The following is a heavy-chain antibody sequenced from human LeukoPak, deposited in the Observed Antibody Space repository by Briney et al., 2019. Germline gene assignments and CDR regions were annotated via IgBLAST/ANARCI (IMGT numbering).Heavy chain of an antibody. D-gene: IGHD6-13*01. V-gene: IGHV5-51*01. CDR3: ARRRWSPGIAAALFGY. J-gene: IGHJ4*02. Sequence: GESLKISCKGSGYSFTSYWIGWVRQMPGKGLEWMGIIYPGDSDTRYSPSFQGQVTTSADKSISTAYLQWSSLKASDTAMYYCARRRWSPGIAAALFGYWGQGTLVTVSS. CDR2: IYPGDSDT. CDR1: GYSFTSYW.